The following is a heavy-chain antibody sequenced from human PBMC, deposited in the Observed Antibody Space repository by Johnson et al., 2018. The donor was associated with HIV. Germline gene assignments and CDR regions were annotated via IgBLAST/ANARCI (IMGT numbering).Heavy chain of an antibody. Sequence: VQLVESGGGVVQPGRSLRLSCVGSGFTFTSYALHWVRQAPGKGLEYVSAISSNGGSTYYANSVSGRFTISRDNSKNTVYLQMNSLRAEDTAMYYCARDNWNYNAFDIWGQGTMVTVSS. V-gene: IGHV3-64*01. J-gene: IGHJ3*02. CDR1: GFTFTSYA. D-gene: IGHD1-7*01. CDR3: ARDNWNYNAFDI. CDR2: ISSNGGST.